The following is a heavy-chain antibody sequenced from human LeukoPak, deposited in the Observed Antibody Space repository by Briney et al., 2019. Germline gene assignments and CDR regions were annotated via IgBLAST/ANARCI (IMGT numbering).Heavy chain of an antibody. CDR2: IIPIFGTA. V-gene: IGHV1-69*05. CDR3: ARATYYYDSSGYGDAFDI. J-gene: IGHJ3*02. D-gene: IGHD3-22*01. Sequence: SVTVSCKASGGTFSSYAISWVRQAPGQGLEWMGGIIPIFGTANYAQKFQGRVTITTDESTSTAYMELSSLRSEDTAVYYCARATYYYDSSGYGDAFDIWGQGTMVTVSS. CDR1: GGTFSSYA.